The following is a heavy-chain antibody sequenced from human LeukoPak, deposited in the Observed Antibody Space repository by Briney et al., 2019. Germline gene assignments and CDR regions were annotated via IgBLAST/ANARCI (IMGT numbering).Heavy chain of an antibody. CDR2: MQQEGCEK. CDR3: AGAAGWDQAY. J-gene: IGHJ4*02. V-gene: IGHV3-7*01. Sequence: GGSLRLSCAVSALTFTLYWMTWVRQAPGRGLEGVTNMQQEGCEKNYVDSAKGRFTISRNNTKNSLYPQMNSLRAEDTDVYYWAGAAGWDQAYWGQGTQVTVSS. CDR1: ALTFTLYW. D-gene: IGHD6-25*01.